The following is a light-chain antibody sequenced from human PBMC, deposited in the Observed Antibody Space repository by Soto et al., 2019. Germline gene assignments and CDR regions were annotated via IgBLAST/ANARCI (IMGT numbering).Light chain of an antibody. CDR2: DAS. CDR1: RSISSW. J-gene: IGKJ1*01. CDR3: QQYNSYST. V-gene: IGKV1-5*01. Sequence: DIQMTQSPSTLSASVGDRVTITCRASRSISSWLAWYQQKPGTTPKLLIYDASSLESGVPSRFSGSGSGTEFTLTISSLQPDDFATYYCQQYNSYSTFGQGTKVDI.